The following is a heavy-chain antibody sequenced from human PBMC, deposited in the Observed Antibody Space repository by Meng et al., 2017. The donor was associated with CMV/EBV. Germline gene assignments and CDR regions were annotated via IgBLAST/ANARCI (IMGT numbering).Heavy chain of an antibody. J-gene: IGHJ6*02. Sequence: SETLSLTCTVSGGSISSYYWSWIRQPPGKGLEWIGYIYYSGSTNYNPSLKSRVTISVDTSKNQFSLKLSSVTAADTAVYYRARDPIAARPGGYYYYYGMDVWGQGTTVTVSS. V-gene: IGHV4-59*01. CDR3: ARDPIAARPGGYYYYYGMDV. CDR2: IYYSGST. D-gene: IGHD6-6*01. CDR1: GGSISSYY.